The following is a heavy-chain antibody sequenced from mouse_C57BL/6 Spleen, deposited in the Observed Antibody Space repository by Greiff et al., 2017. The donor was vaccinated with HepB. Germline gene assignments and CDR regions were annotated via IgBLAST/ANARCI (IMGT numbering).Heavy chain of an antibody. J-gene: IGHJ2*01. Sequence: QVQLQQPGAELVKPGASVKLSCKASGYTFTSYWMHWVKQRPGQGLEWIGMIHPNSGSTNYNEKFKSKATLTVDKSSSTAYMQLSSLTSEDSAVYYCAGEGFGVTTVKNFDYWGQGTTLTVSS. CDR1: GYTFTSYW. CDR3: AGEGFGVTTVKNFDY. D-gene: IGHD1-1*01. CDR2: IHPNSGST. V-gene: IGHV1-64*01.